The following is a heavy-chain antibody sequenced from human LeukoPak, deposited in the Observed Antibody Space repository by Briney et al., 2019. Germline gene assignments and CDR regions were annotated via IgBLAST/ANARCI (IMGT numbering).Heavy chain of an antibody. D-gene: IGHD3-22*01. CDR3: VRAVHHNFYSDSSGYYGDAFDV. Sequence: PGGSLRLSCEASGFSIRTYYMSWVRQVPGKGLEWVSVIYSGGTIRYADSVKGRFTFSRDNFKDTLNLQMNSLRADDMAVYYCVRAVHHNFYSDSSGYYGDAFDVWGQGTVVTVSS. CDR2: IYSGGTI. V-gene: IGHV3-53*01. J-gene: IGHJ3*01. CDR1: GFSIRTYY.